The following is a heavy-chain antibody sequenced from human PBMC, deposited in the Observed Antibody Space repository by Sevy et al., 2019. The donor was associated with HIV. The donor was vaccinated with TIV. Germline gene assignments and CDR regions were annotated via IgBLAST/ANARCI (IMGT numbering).Heavy chain of an antibody. CDR2: ISSHGGST. CDR3: VKDQRGSSSWPDAFDI. J-gene: IGHJ3*02. D-gene: IGHD6-13*01. Sequence: GGSLRLSCSASGFTFSSYAMHWVRQAPGKGLEYVSAISSHGGSTYYADSVKGRFTISRDNSKNTLYLQMSSLRAEDTAVYYCVKDQRGSSSWPDAFDIWGQGTMVTVSS. CDR1: GFTFSSYA. V-gene: IGHV3-64D*06.